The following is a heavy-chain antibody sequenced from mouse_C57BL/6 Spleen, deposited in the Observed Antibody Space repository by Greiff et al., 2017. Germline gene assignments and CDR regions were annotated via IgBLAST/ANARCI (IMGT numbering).Heavy chain of an antibody. J-gene: IGHJ1*03. CDR1: GFNIKDDY. D-gene: IGHD1-1*01. CDR2: IDPENGDT. CDR3: TRTTVVATGYFDV. Sequence: VQLQQSGAELVRPGASVKLSCTASGFNIKDDYMHWVKQRPEQGLEWIGWIDPENGDTEYASKFQGKATITADTSSNTAYLQLSSLPSEDTAVYYCTRTTVVATGYFDVWGTGTTVTVSS. V-gene: IGHV14-4*01.